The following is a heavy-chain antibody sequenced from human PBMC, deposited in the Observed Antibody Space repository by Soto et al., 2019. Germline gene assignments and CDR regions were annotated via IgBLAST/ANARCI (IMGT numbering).Heavy chain of an antibody. CDR3: ARDLRGIQDRYYFDN. Sequence: GGSLRLSCTASGFAFNKYSMHWVRQAPGKGLEWVGVILYDGGNKYYADSVKGRLTISRDNPKNTLYLQVNSLRGDDTAIYYCARDLRGIQDRYYFDNWGRGTLVTVSS. V-gene: IGHV3-30-3*01. CDR1: GFAFNKYS. J-gene: IGHJ4*02. CDR2: ILYDGGNK. D-gene: IGHD5-18*01.